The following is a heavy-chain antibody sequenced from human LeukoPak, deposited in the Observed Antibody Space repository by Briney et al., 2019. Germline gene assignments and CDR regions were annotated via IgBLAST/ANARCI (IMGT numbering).Heavy chain of an antibody. CDR2: ISNTGSTM. CDR3: AKDRISSGADFDY. Sequence: IPGGSLRLSCAASGFRFSDYYMTWLRQAPGKGLEWVSYISNTGSTMYYADSVKGRFTISRDNAKNSLYLQMNSLRAEGTAVYYCAKDRISSGADFDYWGQGTLVTVSS. V-gene: IGHV3-11*01. J-gene: IGHJ4*02. D-gene: IGHD2-15*01. CDR1: GFRFSDYY.